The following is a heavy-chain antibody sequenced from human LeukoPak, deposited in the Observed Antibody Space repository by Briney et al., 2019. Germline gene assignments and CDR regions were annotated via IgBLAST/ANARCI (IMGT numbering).Heavy chain of an antibody. J-gene: IGHJ4*02. CDR2: IRFDGTNK. CDR3: AKDPPRYFYDNSGYD. Sequence: PGGSLRLSCAASRFTFSSYGMHWVRQAPGKGLEWVSFIRFDGTNKYYADSVKGRFTISRDNSKNTLYLQMNSLRAEDTAVYYCAKDPPRYFYDNSGYDWGQGTLVTVSS. CDR1: RFTFSSYG. V-gene: IGHV3-30*02. D-gene: IGHD3-22*01.